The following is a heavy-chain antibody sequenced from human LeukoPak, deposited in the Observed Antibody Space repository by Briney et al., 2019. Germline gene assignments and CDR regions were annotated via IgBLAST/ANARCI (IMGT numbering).Heavy chain of an antibody. Sequence: SETLSLTCTVSGGSISSSSYYWGWIRQPPGKGLEWIGSIYYSGSTYYNPSLKSRVTISVDTSKNQFSLKLSSVTAADTAVYYCARHSSGWYFDYWGQGTPVTVSS. CDR2: IYYSGST. CDR3: ARHSSGWYFDY. V-gene: IGHV4-39*01. J-gene: IGHJ4*02. CDR1: GGSISSSSYY. D-gene: IGHD6-19*01.